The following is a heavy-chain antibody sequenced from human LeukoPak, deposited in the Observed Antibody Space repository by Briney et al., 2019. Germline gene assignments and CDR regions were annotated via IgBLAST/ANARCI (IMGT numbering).Heavy chain of an antibody. J-gene: IGHJ4*02. Sequence: KASETLSLTCTVSGYSISSGFYWGWIRQPPGKGLEWIGSIYYSGSTYYNPSLKSRVTISVDTSKNQFSLKLSPVTAADTAVYYCARVDTAMATVGYFDYWGQGTLVTVSS. V-gene: IGHV4-38-2*02. D-gene: IGHD5-18*01. CDR3: ARVDTAMATVGYFDY. CDR2: IYYSGST. CDR1: GYSISSGFY.